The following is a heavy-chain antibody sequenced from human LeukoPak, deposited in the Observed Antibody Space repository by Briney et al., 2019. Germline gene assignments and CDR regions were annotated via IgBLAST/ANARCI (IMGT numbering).Heavy chain of an antibody. J-gene: IGHJ4*02. CDR1: GFTFSSYA. Sequence: GGSLRLSCAASGFTFSSYAMSWVRQAPGKGLEWGSAISGSGGSTYYADSVKGRFTISRDNSKNTLYLQMNSLRAEDTAVYYCAKGYYYGSARYYFDYWGQGTLVTVSS. D-gene: IGHD3-10*01. CDR3: AKGYYYGSARYYFDY. V-gene: IGHV3-23*01. CDR2: ISGSGGST.